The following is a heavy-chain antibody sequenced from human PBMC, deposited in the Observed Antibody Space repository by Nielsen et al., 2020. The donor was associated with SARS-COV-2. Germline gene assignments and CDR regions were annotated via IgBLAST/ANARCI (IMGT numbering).Heavy chain of an antibody. V-gene: IGHV3-73*01. Sequence: GESLKISCAASGFTFSGSTVHWVRQAPGKGLEWVGRIRTKPNYYATVYRPSVKGRFIISRDDSKSTAYLQMHSLQTEDSGFYFCTSGADVYDPFDPWAREPWSPSPQ. J-gene: IGHJ5*02. D-gene: IGHD5/OR15-5a*01. CDR3: TSGADVYDPFDP. CDR1: GFTFSGST. CDR2: IRTKPNYYAT.